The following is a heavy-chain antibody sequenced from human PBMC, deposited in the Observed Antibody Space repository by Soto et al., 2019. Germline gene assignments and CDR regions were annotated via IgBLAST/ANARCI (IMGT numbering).Heavy chain of an antibody. CDR3: ARVGGSDYDILTGYYYHYGMDV. J-gene: IGHJ6*02. CDR2: INPNSGGT. CDR1: GYTFTGYY. Sequence: ASVKVSCKASGYTFTGYYMHWVRQAPGQGLEWMGWINPNSGGTNYAQKFQGWVTMTRDTSISTAYMELSRLRSDDTAVYYCARVGGSDYDILTGYYYHYGMDVWGQGTTVTVSS. V-gene: IGHV1-2*04. D-gene: IGHD3-9*01.